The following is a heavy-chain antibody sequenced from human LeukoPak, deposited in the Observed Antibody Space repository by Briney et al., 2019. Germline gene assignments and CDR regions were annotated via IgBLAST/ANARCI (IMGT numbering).Heavy chain of an antibody. D-gene: IGHD3-9*01. CDR1: GYTFTSYG. CDR3: ARESGSRYFDWPPIDY. V-gene: IGHV1-18*01. Sequence: GASVKVSCKASGYTFTSYGISWVRQAPGQGLEWMGWISAYNGNTNYAQKLQGRVTMTTDTSTSTACMELRGLRSDDTAVYYCARESGSRYFDWPPIDYWGQGTLVTVSS. J-gene: IGHJ4*02. CDR2: ISAYNGNT.